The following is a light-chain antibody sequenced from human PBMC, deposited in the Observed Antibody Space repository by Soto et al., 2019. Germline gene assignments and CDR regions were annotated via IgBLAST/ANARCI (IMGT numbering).Light chain of an antibody. CDR3: ATWDDSLNGPV. Sequence: QAVVTQPPSASGTPGQRVTISCSGSSSNIGSNTVNWYQQLPGTAPKLLIYNNNQRPSGVPDRFSGSKSGTSASLAISGLQSEDEADYYYATWDDSLNGPVFGGGTKLTVL. CDR2: NNN. J-gene: IGLJ3*02. V-gene: IGLV1-44*01. CDR1: SSNIGSNT.